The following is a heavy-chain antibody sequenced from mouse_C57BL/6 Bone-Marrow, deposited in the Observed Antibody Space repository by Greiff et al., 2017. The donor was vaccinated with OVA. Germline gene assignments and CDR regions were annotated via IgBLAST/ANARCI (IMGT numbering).Heavy chain of an antibody. V-gene: IGHV1-63*01. CDR3: AVDSSGYDY. D-gene: IGHD3-2*02. J-gene: IGHJ2*01. Sequence: VKLMESGAELVRPGPSVKMSCKASGYTFTNYWIGWAKQRPGHGLEWIGDIYPGGGYTNYNEKFKGKATLTADKSSSTAYMQFSSLTSEDSAIYYCAVDSSGYDYWGQGTTLTVSS. CDR2: IYPGGGYT. CDR1: GYTFTNYW.